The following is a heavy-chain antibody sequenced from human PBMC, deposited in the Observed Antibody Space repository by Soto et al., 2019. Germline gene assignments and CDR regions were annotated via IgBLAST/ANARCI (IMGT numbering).Heavy chain of an antibody. D-gene: IGHD5-18*01. CDR3: ASLAAMALDY. CDR2: IKQDGSEK. Sequence: GGSLRLSCAASGFTFSSYWMSWVRQAPGKGLEWVANIKQDGSEKNYVDSVKGRLTISRDNAKNSLYLQMNSLRAEDTAVYYCASLAAMALDYWGQGTLVTVSS. CDR1: GFTFSSYW. V-gene: IGHV3-7*01. J-gene: IGHJ4*02.